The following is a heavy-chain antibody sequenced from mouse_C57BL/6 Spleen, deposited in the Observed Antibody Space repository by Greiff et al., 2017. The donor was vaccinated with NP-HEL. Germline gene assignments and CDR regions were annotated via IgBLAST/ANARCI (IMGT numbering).Heavy chain of an antibody. CDR3: ARPPYGNYFAY. Sequence: QVHVKQSGAELAKPGASVKLSCKASGYTFTSYWMHWVKQRPGQGLEWIGYINPSSGYTKYNQKFKDKATLTADKSSSTAYMQLSSLTYEDSAVYYCARPPYGNYFAYWGQGTLVTVSA. CDR1: GYTFTSYW. CDR2: INPSSGYT. V-gene: IGHV1-7*01. J-gene: IGHJ3*01. D-gene: IGHD2-1*01.